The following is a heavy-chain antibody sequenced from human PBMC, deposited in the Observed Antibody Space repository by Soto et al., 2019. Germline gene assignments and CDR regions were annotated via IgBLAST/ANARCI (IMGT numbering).Heavy chain of an antibody. V-gene: IGHV4-59*12. CDR3: ARPRGSSGYGALDI. CDR2: IYYSGST. Sequence: PSETLSLTCTVSGGSISSYYWSWIRQPPGKGLEWIGYIYYSGSTNYNPSLKSRVTISVDTSKNQFSLRLSSVTAADTAVYYCARPRGSSGYGALDIWGQGTMVTVSS. CDR1: GGSISSYY. D-gene: IGHD5-12*01. J-gene: IGHJ3*02.